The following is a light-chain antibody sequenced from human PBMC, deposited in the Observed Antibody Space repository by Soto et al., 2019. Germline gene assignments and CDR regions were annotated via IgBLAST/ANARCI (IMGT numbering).Light chain of an antibody. J-gene: IGKJ2*01. CDR2: AAS. CDR1: QSVSDSY. CDR3: QQYDNWTPYT. V-gene: IGKV3-20*01. Sequence: EIVLTQSPGTLSLSPGERATLSCRASQSVSDSYLAWYQQKPGQAPRLLIYAASSRATGIPARFSGSGSGTEFTLTISSLQSEDYAVYYCQQYDNWTPYTFGQGTKVDIK.